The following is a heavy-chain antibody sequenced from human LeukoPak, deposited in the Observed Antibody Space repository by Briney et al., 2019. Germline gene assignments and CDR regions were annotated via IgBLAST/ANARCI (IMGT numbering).Heavy chain of an antibody. J-gene: IGHJ6*03. Sequence: SETLSLTCTVSGGSISSSSYYWGWIRQPPGKGLEWIGSIYYSGSTYYNPSLKSRVTISVDTSKNQFSLKLSSVTAADTAVYYCARAGYCSSTSCLAGGYYYYYMDVWGKGTTVTISS. CDR2: IYYSGST. CDR1: GGSISSSSYY. D-gene: IGHD2-2*01. CDR3: ARAGYCSSTSCLAGGYYYYYMDV. V-gene: IGHV4-39*07.